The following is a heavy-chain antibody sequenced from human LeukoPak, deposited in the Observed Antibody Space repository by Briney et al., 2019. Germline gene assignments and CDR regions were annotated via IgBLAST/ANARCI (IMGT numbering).Heavy chain of an antibody. J-gene: IGHJ6*02. Sequence: SETLSLTCSVSGGSISNYYWSWIRQPPGRGLEWIGYIYYSGSTNYNPSLQSRVIISVDTSKNQFSLNLNSVTAADTAVYYCARERTYYYDSSAPESALDVWGQGTTVTVSS. V-gene: IGHV4-59*12. CDR1: GGSISNYY. CDR3: ARERTYYYDSSAPESALDV. D-gene: IGHD3-22*01. CDR2: IYYSGST.